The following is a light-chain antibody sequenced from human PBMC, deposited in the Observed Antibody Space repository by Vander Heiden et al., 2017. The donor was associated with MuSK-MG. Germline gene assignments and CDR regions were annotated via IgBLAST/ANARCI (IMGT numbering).Light chain of an antibody. J-gene: IGLJ2*01. V-gene: IGLV1-40*01. CDR2: SIS. CDR1: SSNIGADYD. CDR3: QSYDSSLSGSI. Sequence: QSVLTQPPSVSGAPGQRVTIPCTGSSSNIGADYDVHWYQQFPGTAPKLFIYSISNRPSGVPDRFSGSKSGASASLAISGLQAEDEADYYCQSYDSSLSGSIFGGGTKLTVL.